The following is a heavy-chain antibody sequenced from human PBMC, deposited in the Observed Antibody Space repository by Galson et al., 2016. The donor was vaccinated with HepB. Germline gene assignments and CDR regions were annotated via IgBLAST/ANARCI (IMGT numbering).Heavy chain of an antibody. D-gene: IGHD4-11*01. V-gene: IGHV4-34*01. Sequence: TLSLTCAVYGGSFSAFYWSWIRQPPGKGLEWVGEINHSGSTKYNPSLRSRVTLSKDTSKNQFSLNLTSLTVADAAMYYCARAPYSSRLYKYFQYWGQGTLVTVSS. J-gene: IGHJ1*01. CDR3: ARAPYSSRLYKYFQY. CDR2: INHSGST. CDR1: GGSFSAFY.